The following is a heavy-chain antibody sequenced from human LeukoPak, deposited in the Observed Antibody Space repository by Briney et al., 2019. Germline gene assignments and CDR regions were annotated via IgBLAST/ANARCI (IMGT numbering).Heavy chain of an antibody. CDR1: GFTFSSYA. Sequence: GGSLRLSCAASGFTFSSYAMHWVRQAPGKGLEWVAVISYGGSNKYYADSVKGRFTISRDNSKNTLYLQMNSLRAEDTAVYYCARDPYQMYYFDYWGQGTLVTVSS. J-gene: IGHJ4*02. D-gene: IGHD2-2*01. CDR3: ARDPYQMYYFDY. V-gene: IGHV3-30*04. CDR2: ISYGGSNK.